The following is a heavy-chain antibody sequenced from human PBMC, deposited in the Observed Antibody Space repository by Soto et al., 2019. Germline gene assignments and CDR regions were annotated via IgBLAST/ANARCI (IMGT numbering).Heavy chain of an antibody. CDR2: ISAYNGNT. V-gene: IGHV1-18*01. Sequence: AAVKVSFKASGYTFTSYGISWVRQAAGQGLEWMGWISAYNGNTNYAQKLQGRVTMTTDTSTSTAYMELRSLRSDDTAVYYCARDGRIVGATTFDYWGQGTLVTVSS. CDR3: ARDGRIVGATTFDY. D-gene: IGHD1-26*01. CDR1: GYTFTSYG. J-gene: IGHJ4*02.